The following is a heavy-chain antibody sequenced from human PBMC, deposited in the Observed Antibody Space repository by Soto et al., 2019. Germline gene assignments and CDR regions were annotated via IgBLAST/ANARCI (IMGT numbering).Heavy chain of an antibody. D-gene: IGHD5-12*01. V-gene: IGHV5-51*01. CDR1: GYSFTSFW. Sequence: PGESLKISCQGFGYSFTSFWIGWVRQMPGKGLEWMGIINPVDSDTRYSPYFQGQVTISVDKSITTAYLQWSSLRASDTAMYYCARRYSGYDDYWGQGTLVTVSS. CDR2: INPVDSDT. CDR3: ARRYSGYDDY. J-gene: IGHJ4*02.